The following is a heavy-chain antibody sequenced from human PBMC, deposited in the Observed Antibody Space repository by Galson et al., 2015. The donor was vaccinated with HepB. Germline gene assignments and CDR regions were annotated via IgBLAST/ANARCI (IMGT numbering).Heavy chain of an antibody. Sequence: SLRLSCAASGFTFSSYSMNWVRQAPGKGLEWVSYISSSSSTIYYADSVKGRFTISRDNAKNSLYLQMNSLRDEDTAVYYCARDSEYYDSSGYSAFDIWGQGTMVTVSS. CDR1: GFTFSSYS. V-gene: IGHV3-48*02. J-gene: IGHJ3*02. CDR2: ISSSSSTI. CDR3: ARDSEYYDSSGYSAFDI. D-gene: IGHD3-22*01.